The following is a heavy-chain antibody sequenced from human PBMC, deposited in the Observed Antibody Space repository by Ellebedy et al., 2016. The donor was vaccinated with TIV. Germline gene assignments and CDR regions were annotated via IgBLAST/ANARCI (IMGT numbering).Heavy chain of an antibody. V-gene: IGHV4-34*01. CDR1: GGSFSGYS. Sequence: SETLSLTXAVYGGSFSGYSWSWIRQPPGRGLEWIGEISHNGNTNYKPSLKSRVTISVGTSRNQFTLNLTSVTAADTAVYYCARVRPINLLYSSSSYWFGPWGQGTLVTVSS. CDR2: ISHNGNT. CDR3: ARVRPINLLYSSSSYWFGP. J-gene: IGHJ5*02. D-gene: IGHD6-6*01.